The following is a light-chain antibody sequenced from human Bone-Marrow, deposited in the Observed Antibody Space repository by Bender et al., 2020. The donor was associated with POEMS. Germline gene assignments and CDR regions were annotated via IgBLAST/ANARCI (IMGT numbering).Light chain of an antibody. CDR1: SIESYNH. J-gene: IGLJ1*01. CDR2: DVS. CDR3: SSYTGSSTPLI. Sequence: QSALTQPASVSGSPGQWITISCTGTSIESYNHVSWYQHHPGKAPKLMIFDVSNRPSGVSPRFSGSKSGDTASLIISGLHTDDEADYYCSSYTGSSTPLIFGTGTKVTVL. V-gene: IGLV2-14*03.